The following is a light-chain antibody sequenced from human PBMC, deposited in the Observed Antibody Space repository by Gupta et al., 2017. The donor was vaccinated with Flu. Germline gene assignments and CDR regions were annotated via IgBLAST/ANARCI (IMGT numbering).Light chain of an antibody. J-gene: IGKJ5*01. CDR1: HNVGTW. Sequence: ILMHQSPSPMSASVGDRVTISWRASHNVGTWLAWYQVKSGKAPKLLIYAASILQNGVPPRCCSSGLGTEVCPPISSLQPDDFSTYYYQQANSFSITFGQGTRLDIK. V-gene: IGKV1-12*01. CDR3: QQANSFSIT. CDR2: AAS.